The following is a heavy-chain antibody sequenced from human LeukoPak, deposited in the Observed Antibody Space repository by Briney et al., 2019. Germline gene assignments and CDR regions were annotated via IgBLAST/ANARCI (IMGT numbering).Heavy chain of an antibody. D-gene: IGHD2-21*01. J-gene: IGHJ5*02. Sequence: ASVKVSCKASGYTFTGYYMHWVRQAPGQGLEWMGWIYPASSATDYAQTFPRRVTMTRDTSITTAYMELNRLTSDDTAVYYCARERSSAITTTSFDPWGQGTLVAVSS. CDR2: IYPASSAT. CDR1: GYTFTGYY. V-gene: IGHV1-2*02. CDR3: ARERSSAITTTSFDP.